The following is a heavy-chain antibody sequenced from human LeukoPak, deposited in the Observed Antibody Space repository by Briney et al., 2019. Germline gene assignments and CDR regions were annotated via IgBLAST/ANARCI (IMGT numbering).Heavy chain of an antibody. CDR3: ARSSIAARQAGWNY. CDR2: INHSGST. Sequence: PSETLSLTCAVYGGSFSGYYWSWIRQPPGKGLEWIGEINHSGSTNYNPSLKSRVTISVDTSKNQFSLKLSSVTAADTAVYYCARSSIAARQAGWNYWGQGTLVTVSS. J-gene: IGHJ4*02. D-gene: IGHD6-6*01. V-gene: IGHV4-34*01. CDR1: GGSFSGYY.